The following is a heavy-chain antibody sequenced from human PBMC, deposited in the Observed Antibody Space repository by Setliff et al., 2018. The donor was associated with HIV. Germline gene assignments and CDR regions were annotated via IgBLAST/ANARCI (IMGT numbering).Heavy chain of an antibody. D-gene: IGHD3-10*01. CDR2: IIPIFGST. CDR3: ARDDHYYDSGSYYSDYFDY. Sequence: ASVKVSCKASGGTFSNYAFSWVRQAPGQGLEWMGGIIPIFGSTKYAQKFQGRVTITADESTSTADMELSSLRSEDTAVYYCARDDHYYDSGSYYSDYFDYWGQGTLVTVSS. J-gene: IGHJ4*02. CDR1: GGTFSNYA. V-gene: IGHV1-69*13.